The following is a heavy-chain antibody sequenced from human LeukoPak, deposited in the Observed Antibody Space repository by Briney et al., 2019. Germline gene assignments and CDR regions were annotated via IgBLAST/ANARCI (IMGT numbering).Heavy chain of an antibody. Sequence: ASVKVSCKVSGYTLTELSMHWVRQAPGKGLEWMGGFDPEDGETIYAQKFQGRVTMTEDTSTDTAYMELSSLGSEDTAVYYCATDFLFAPITGTTVDYWGQGTLVTVSS. D-gene: IGHD1-14*01. CDR1: GYTLTELS. CDR2: FDPEDGET. V-gene: IGHV1-24*01. J-gene: IGHJ4*02. CDR3: ATDFLFAPITGTTVDY.